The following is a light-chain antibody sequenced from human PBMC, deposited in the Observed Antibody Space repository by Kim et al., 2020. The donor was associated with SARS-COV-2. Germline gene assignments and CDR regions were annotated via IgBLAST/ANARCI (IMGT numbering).Light chain of an antibody. CDR2: DAS. J-gene: IGKJ4*01. CDR1: QSVSSY. CDR3: QQRSNWPLT. Sequence: LAPGERATLSRRASQSVSSYLTWYQQKPGQAPRLLIYDASNRATGIPARFSGSGSGTDFTLTISSLEAEDFGVYYCQQRSNWPLTFGGGTKVDIK. V-gene: IGKV3-11*01.